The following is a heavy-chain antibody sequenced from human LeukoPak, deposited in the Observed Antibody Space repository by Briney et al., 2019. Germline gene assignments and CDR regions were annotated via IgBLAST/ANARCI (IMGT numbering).Heavy chain of an antibody. CDR1: GGTFSFYA. D-gene: IGHD3-10*01. V-gene: IGHV1-69*04. J-gene: IGHJ4*02. Sequence: SVKVSCKASGGTFSFYAINWIRQAPGQGLEWMGRIIPIPGMANYAQKFQGRVTITADSSTSTAYMEVSSLRSEDTAVYYCARAVVVARGLMAYFDYWGQGTLVTVSS. CDR2: IIPIPGMA. CDR3: ARAVVVARGLMAYFDY.